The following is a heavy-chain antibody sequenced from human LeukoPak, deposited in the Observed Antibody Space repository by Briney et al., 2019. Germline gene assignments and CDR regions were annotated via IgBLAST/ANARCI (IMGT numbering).Heavy chain of an antibody. V-gene: IGHV4-4*07. CDR3: ARPPAGRGDTCPFDP. D-gene: IGHD2-15*01. CDR2: MYTDGDT. CDR1: GASISGYW. Sequence: SETLTLTCDVSGASISGYWWSWIRQPAGKGLEWLGRMYTDGDTKYNPALKSRVTVSVETTKNLSSLKQISVTAADTAVLYCARPPAGRGDTCPFDPWGEEALLTVSS. J-gene: IGHJ5*02.